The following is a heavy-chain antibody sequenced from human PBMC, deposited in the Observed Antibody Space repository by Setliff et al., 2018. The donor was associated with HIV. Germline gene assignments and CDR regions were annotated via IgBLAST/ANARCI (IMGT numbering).Heavy chain of an antibody. Sequence: PSETLSLTCTVSGGSISSYYWSWIRQPPGKGLEWIGYINYSGSTNYNPSLKSRVTISVDTSKNQCSLKLSSVTAADTAVYYCARVGDSRSSYGMYVGGQGTTVTV. V-gene: IGHV4-59*01. J-gene: IGHJ6*02. CDR2: INYSGST. D-gene: IGHD6-6*01. CDR1: GGSISSYY. CDR3: ARVGDSRSSYGMYV.